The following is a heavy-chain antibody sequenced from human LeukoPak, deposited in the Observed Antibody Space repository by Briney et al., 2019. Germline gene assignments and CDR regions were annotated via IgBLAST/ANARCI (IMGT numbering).Heavy chain of an antibody. V-gene: IGHV1-46*01. D-gene: IGHD3-10*01. J-gene: IGHJ5*02. Sequence: ASVKASCKASGYTFTSYYMHWVRQAPGQGLEWMGIINPSGGSTSYAQKFQGRVTMTRDTSTSTVYMELSSLRSEDTAVYYCARDFSGTNWFDPWGQGTLVTVSS. CDR2: INPSGGST. CDR3: ARDFSGTNWFDP. CDR1: GYTFTSYY.